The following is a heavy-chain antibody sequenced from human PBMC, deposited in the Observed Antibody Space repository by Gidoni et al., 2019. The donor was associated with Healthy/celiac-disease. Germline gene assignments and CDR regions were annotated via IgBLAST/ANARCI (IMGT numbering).Heavy chain of an antibody. CDR1: GFTFNDYG. J-gene: IGHJ3*02. CDR3: AKDQGYAYCGGDCIDAFDI. D-gene: IGHD2-21*02. Sequence: GSLRLSCAASGFTFNDYGMHWVRQAPGKGLEWVAVISYDGSNKYYADSVKGRFTISRDNSKNMYLQMNSLRVEDTAVYYCAKDQGYAYCGGDCIDAFDIWGQGTMVTVSS. CDR2: ISYDGSNK. V-gene: IGHV3-30*18.